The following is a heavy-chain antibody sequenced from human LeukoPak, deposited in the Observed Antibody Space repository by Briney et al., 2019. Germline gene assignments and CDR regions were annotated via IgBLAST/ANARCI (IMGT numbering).Heavy chain of an antibody. J-gene: IGHJ3*02. Sequence: KSGGSLRLSCAASGFTFSVYGMSWVRQAPGKGLGWASHISSGGSVMNYADSVKGRFTISRDNSKNTLYLQMNSLTAEDTAVYYCARVGVVPAAIPDGFDIWGQGTMVTVSS. CDR2: ISSGGSVM. CDR1: GFTFSVYG. CDR3: ARVGVVPAAIPDGFDI. D-gene: IGHD2-2*01. V-gene: IGHV3-11*01.